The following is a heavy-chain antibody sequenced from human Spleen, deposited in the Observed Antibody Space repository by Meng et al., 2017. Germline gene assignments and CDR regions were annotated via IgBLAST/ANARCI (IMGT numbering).Heavy chain of an antibody. V-gene: IGHV1-69*01. J-gene: IGHJ5*02. Sequence: QVQLVQSGAEVKKPGSSVKVSCKVSEGKFGTYTINWMRQAPGQGLEWVGGIIPIFEAANYAQKFHGRATITADDSTTTSYMEVSSLRSEDTAVYYCARGVAAVGKGFDPWGQGTLVTVSS. CDR2: IIPIFEAA. D-gene: IGHD6-13*01. CDR1: EGKFGTYT. CDR3: ARGVAAVGKGFDP.